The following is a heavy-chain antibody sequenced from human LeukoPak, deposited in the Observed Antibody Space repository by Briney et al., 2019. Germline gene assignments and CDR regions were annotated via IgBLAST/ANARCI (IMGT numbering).Heavy chain of an antibody. D-gene: IGHD6-19*01. CDR2: ISGSGGST. Sequence: PGGSLRLSCAASGFTFSSYAMSWVRQAPGKGLEWVSAISGSGGSTYYADSVKGRFTISRDNSKNTLYLQMNSLRAEDTAVYYCAKDKGSGWYVKMKGAYYFDYWGQGTLVTVSS. CDR1: GFTFSSYA. V-gene: IGHV3-23*01. CDR3: AKDKGSGWYVKMKGAYYFDY. J-gene: IGHJ4*02.